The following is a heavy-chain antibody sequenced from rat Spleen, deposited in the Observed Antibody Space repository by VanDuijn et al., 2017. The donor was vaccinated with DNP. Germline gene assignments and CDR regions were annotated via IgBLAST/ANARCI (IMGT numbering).Heavy chain of an antibody. J-gene: IGHJ1*01. Sequence: QIQLRQSGAEPAKPGSSVKISCKASGYTFTTYYITWIKQTTGQGLEYIGYINTGSGGTNYNEKFRGKATLTVDKSSNTAFMQLSSLTPDDSAVYYCARRRLPYWYFDFWGPGTMVTVSS. CDR3: ARRRLPYWYFDF. CDR1: GYTFTTYY. V-gene: IGHV1-43*01. D-gene: IGHD1-4*01. CDR2: INTGSGGT.